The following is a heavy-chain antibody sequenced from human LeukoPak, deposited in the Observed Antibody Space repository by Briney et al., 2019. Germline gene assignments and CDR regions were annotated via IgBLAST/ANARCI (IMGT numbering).Heavy chain of an antibody. D-gene: IGHD3-10*01. V-gene: IGHV4-31*03. J-gene: IGHJ4*02. CDR1: GGSISSGSYY. Sequence: SQTLSLTCTVSGGSISSGSYYWSWIRQHPAEGLEWIGHIYYSGSTYYNPSLKNRVIISVDTSKKQFSLNLSSVTAADTAVYYCARGIWYYGSGSYLDYWGQGTLVTVSS. CDR2: IYYSGST. CDR3: ARGIWYYGSGSYLDY.